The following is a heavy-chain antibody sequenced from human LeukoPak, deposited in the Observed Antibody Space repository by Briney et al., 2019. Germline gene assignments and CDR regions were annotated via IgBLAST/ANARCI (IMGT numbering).Heavy chain of an antibody. CDR3: ARGPAYCSSTSCYGYNWFDP. D-gene: IGHD2-2*01. J-gene: IGHJ5*02. V-gene: IGHV1-8*01. CDR2: MNPNSGNT. Sequence: GASVKVSCKASGYTFTSYDINWVRQATGQGLEWMGWMNPNSGNTGYAQKFQGRVTMTRNTSISTAYMELSSLRSEDTAVYYCARGPAYCSSTSCYGYNWFDPWGQGTLVTVSS. CDR1: GYTFTSYD.